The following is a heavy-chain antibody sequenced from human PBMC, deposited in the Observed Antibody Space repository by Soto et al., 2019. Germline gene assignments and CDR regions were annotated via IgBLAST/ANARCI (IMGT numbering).Heavy chain of an antibody. J-gene: IGHJ4*02. CDR3: AISVVVPPAMRYLDY. V-gene: IGHV1-69*02. Sequence: SVKVSCKASGGTFSSYTISWVRQAPGQGLEWMGRIIPILGIANYAQKFQGRVTITADKSTSTAYMELSSLRSEDTAVYYCAISVVVPPAMRYLDYWGQGTLVTGSS. CDR2: IIPILGIA. CDR1: GGTFSSYT. D-gene: IGHD2-2*01.